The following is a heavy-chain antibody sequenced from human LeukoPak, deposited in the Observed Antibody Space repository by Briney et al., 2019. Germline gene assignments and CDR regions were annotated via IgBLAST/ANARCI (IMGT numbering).Heavy chain of an antibody. CDR3: ARDLGIAAAGTLGY. CDR2: ISAYNGNT. V-gene: IGHV1-18*01. J-gene: IGHJ4*02. D-gene: IGHD6-13*01. Sequence: ASVEVSCKASGYTFTSYGISWVRQAPGQGLEWMGWISAYNGNTNYAQKLQGRVTMTTDTSTSTAYMELRSLRSDDTAVYYCARDLGIAAAGTLGYWGQGTLVTVSS. CDR1: GYTFTSYG.